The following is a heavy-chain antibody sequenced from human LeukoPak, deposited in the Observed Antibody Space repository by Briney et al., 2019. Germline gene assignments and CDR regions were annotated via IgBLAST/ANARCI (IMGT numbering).Heavy chain of an antibody. CDR2: ISAYNGNT. V-gene: IGHV1-18*01. CDR1: GYTFTSYG. CDR3: AREIYRGGYFDY. J-gene: IGHJ4*02. D-gene: IGHD1-14*01. Sequence: ASVKVSCKASGYTFTSYGISWGRQAPGQGLEWMGWISAYNGNTNYAQKLQGRVTMTTDTSTSTAYMELRSLRFDYTAVYYCAREIYRGGYFDYWGQGTLVTVSS.